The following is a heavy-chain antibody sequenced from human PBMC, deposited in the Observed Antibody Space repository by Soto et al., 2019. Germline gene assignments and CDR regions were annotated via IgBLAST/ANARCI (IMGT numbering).Heavy chain of an antibody. D-gene: IGHD3-22*01. V-gene: IGHV3-23*01. Sequence: GGSLRLSCAASGFTFSSYAMSWVRQAPGKGLEWVSAISGSGGSTYYADSVKGRFTISRDNSRNTQYLQMSSLRADDTAVYYCVKGEFYYDSSAYCPFDSWGQGTLVTVSS. J-gene: IGHJ4*02. CDR1: GFTFSSYA. CDR2: ISGSGGST. CDR3: VKGEFYYDSSAYCPFDS.